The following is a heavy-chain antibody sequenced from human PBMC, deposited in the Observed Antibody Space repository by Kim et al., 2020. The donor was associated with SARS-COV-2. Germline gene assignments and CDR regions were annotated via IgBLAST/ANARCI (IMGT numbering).Heavy chain of an antibody. V-gene: IGHV3-23*01. Sequence: DPVKGRLTSSGDNPKNTLYLPMNSLGAEDTAVYYCADDIVATSDAFDIWGQGTMVTVSS. CDR3: ADDIVATSDAFDI. J-gene: IGHJ3*02. D-gene: IGHD5-12*01.